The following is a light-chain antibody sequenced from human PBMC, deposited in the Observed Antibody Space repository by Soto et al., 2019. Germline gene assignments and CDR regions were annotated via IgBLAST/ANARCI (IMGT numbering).Light chain of an antibody. CDR2: DAS. CDR3: QQRADWPIT. Sequence: EIVLTQSQATLSLSPGERATLSCRASQYITIYLAWYQQKPGQAPRLLIYDASNRATGIPARFSGSGSGTDFTLTISSLEPDDFAVYYCQQRADWPITLGQGTRLEIK. CDR1: QYITIY. J-gene: IGKJ5*01. V-gene: IGKV3-11*01.